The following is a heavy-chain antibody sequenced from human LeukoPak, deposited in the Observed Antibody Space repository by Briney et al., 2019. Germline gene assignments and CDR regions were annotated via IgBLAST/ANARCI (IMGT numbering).Heavy chain of an antibody. CDR2: ISGSGSNT. CDR1: GFIFSSSA. CDR3: ARFRGSSSGYYYYMDV. V-gene: IGHV3-23*01. D-gene: IGHD6-6*01. Sequence: QPGGSLRLSCTASGFIFSSSAMSWVRQAPGKGLEWVSSISGSGSNTYYADSVKGRFTISRDNSKNTVYLQMNSLRAEDTAVYYCARFRGSSSGYYYYMDVWGKGTTVTVSS. J-gene: IGHJ6*03.